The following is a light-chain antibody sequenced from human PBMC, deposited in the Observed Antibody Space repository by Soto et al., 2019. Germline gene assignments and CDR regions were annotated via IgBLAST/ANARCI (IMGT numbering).Light chain of an antibody. CDR3: QLFGRSPT. CDR2: GAL. CDR1: QRVVTSY. J-gene: IGKJ3*01. Sequence: EIVLTQSPGTLSLSPGERATLSCRASQRVVTSYLHWYQHKHGQAPRLLISGALTRATGIPDRFSGSGSGTDFTLTIIRLEPEDCAVYYCQLFGRSPTFGPGTKVHIK. V-gene: IGKV3-20*01.